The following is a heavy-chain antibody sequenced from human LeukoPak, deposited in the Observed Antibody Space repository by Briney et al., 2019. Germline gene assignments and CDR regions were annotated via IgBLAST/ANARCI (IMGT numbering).Heavy chain of an antibody. CDR2: ITPRGDYI. V-gene: IGHV3-21*01. CDR1: GFTFSDYT. CDR3: VRHRTASDY. J-gene: IGHJ4*02. D-gene: IGHD1-1*01. Sequence: GGSLRLFCAASGFTFSDYTMSWVRQAPGKGLEWVSSITPRGDYIYYADSLKGRFTISRDNAKNSLYLQMSSLRAEDTAVYYCVRHRTASDYWGQGALVTVSS.